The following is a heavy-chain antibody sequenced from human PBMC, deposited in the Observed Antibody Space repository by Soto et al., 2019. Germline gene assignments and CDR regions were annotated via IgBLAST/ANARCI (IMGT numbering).Heavy chain of an antibody. CDR1: GGSISSYY. CDR2: IYYSGST. J-gene: IGHJ4*02. V-gene: IGHV4-59*01. CDR3: ARVIYNDFWSGPNLSFDY. D-gene: IGHD3-3*01. Sequence: SETLSLTCTVSGGSISSYYWSWIRQPPGKGLEWIGYIYYSGSTNYNPSLKSRVTISVDTSKNHFSLKLSSVTAADTAVYYCARVIYNDFWSGPNLSFDYWGQGTLVTVSS.